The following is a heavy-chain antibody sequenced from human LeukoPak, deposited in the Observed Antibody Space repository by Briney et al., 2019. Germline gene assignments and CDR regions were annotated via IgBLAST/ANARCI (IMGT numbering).Heavy chain of an antibody. J-gene: IGHJ3*02. D-gene: IGHD3-22*01. CDR1: GGSISRSNYY. CDR2: IYYSGNT. CDR3: ARGDYYYDSTDLGAFDI. V-gene: IGHV4-39*01. Sequence: SETLSLTCIVSGGSISRSNYYWGWIRQSPGKGLEWIVRIYYSGNTYYNPSLKSRVTISVDTSKNQFSQKLSSVTAADTAVYYCARGDYYYDSTDLGAFDIWGQGTMVTVSS.